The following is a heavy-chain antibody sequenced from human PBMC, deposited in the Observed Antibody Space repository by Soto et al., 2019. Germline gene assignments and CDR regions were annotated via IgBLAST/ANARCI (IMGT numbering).Heavy chain of an antibody. CDR1: GYTFTSYY. D-gene: IGHD3-10*01. CDR3: ARAPTQHMVRGVMVAGYFDY. CDR2: INPSGGST. V-gene: IGHV1-46*01. J-gene: IGHJ4*02. Sequence: ASVKVSCKASGYTFTSYYMHWVRQAPGQGLEWMGIINPSGGSTSYAQKFQGRVTMTRDTYTSTVYMELSSLRSEDTAVYYCARAPTQHMVRGVMVAGYFDYWGQGTLVTVAS.